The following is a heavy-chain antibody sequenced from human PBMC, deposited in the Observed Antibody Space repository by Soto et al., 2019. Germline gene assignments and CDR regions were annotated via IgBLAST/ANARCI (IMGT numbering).Heavy chain of an antibody. CDR1: GFTFTTHY. J-gene: IGHJ4*02. V-gene: IGHV3-64D*06. CDR2: VDSSGGTT. Sequence: GGSLRLSCSASGFTFTTHYMYWVRQAPGKGLELVSGVDSSGGTTHYADSVKGRFTISRDNSKNTLYLQMSSLTADDTAVYLCFNPAGRCSSLSSRFDCWGRG. CDR3: FNPAGRCSSLSSRFDC. D-gene: IGHD2-15*01.